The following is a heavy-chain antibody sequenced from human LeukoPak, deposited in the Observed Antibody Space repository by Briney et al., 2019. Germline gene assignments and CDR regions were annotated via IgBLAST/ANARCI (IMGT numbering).Heavy chain of an antibody. CDR2: ITGSGDGT. CDR1: GFTFSSYA. D-gene: IGHD3-10*01. J-gene: IGHJ4*02. Sequence: GGSLRLSCAASGFTFSSYAMMWVRQAPGKRLEWISSITGSGDGTYYADSVRGRFTISRDNSENTLYLQVSSLRAEDTAVYFCVKGFVHPTYYFDYWGQGTLVTVSS. V-gene: IGHV3-23*01. CDR3: VKGFVHPTYYFDY.